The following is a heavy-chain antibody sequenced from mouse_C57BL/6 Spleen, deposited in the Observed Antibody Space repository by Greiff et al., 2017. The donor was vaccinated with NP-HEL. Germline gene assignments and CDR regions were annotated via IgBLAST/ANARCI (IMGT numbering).Heavy chain of an antibody. CDR2: IYPSDSET. CDR1: GYTFTSYW. J-gene: IGHJ1*03. Sequence: QVQLKQPGAELVRPGSSVKLSCKASGYTFTSYWMDWVKQRPGQGLEWIGNIYPSDSETHYNQKFKDKATLTVDKSSSTVYMPLSSLTSEDSAVYYCARRVRLGYFDVWGTGTTVTVSS. V-gene: IGHV1-61*01. CDR3: ARRVRLGYFDV.